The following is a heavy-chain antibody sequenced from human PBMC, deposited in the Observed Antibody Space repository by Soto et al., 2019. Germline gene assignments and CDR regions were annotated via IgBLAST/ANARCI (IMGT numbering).Heavy chain of an antibody. V-gene: IGHV4-34*01. CDR1: GGSFSGYY. CDR3: AKGSGSYGHVLDY. CDR2: INPSGST. J-gene: IGHJ4*02. D-gene: IGHD1-26*01. Sequence: SETLSLTCAVYGGSFSGYYWSWIRQPPGKGLEWIGEINPSGSTNYNPSLKSRVTISVDTSKNHFSLKLTSVTAADTAVYYCAKGSGSYGHVLDYWGQGGLVTVSS.